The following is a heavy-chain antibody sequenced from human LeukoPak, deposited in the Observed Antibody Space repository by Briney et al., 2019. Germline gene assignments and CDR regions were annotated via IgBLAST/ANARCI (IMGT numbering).Heavy chain of an antibody. V-gene: IGHV3-30*01. CDR1: GFTFSSYA. Sequence: GRSLRLSCAASGFTFSSYAMHWVRQAPGKGLEWVAVISYDGSNKYYADSVKGRFTISRDNPKNTLYLQMNSLRAEDTAVYYCAREGAGAFDIWGQGTMVTVSS. CDR3: AREGAGAFDI. J-gene: IGHJ3*02. CDR2: ISYDGSNK. D-gene: IGHD3-16*01.